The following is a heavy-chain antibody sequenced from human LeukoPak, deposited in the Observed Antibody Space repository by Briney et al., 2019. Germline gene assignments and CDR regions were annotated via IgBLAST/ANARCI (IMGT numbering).Heavy chain of an antibody. CDR3: AHRLLVYDSSSFDY. CDR1: GFSLSTSGVG. Sequence: SGPTLVNPTQTLTLTCTFSGFSLSTSGVGVGWIRQPPGKALEWLALIYWNDDKRYSPSLKSRLTITKDTSKNQVVLTMTNMDPVDTATYYCAHRLLVYDSSSFDYWGQGTLVTVSS. J-gene: IGHJ4*02. D-gene: IGHD3-22*01. V-gene: IGHV2-5*01. CDR2: IYWNDDK.